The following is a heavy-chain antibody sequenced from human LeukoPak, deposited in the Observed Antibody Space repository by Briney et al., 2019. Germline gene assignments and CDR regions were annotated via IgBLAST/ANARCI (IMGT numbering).Heavy chain of an antibody. J-gene: IGHJ4*02. D-gene: IGHD3-22*01. V-gene: IGHV4-31*03. CDR3: ASNHPDWDYDSSGYYFYFDY. Sequence: SETLSLTCTVSGGSISSGGYYWSWIRQHPGKGLEWIGYIYYSGSTYYNPSLKSRVTISVDTSKNQFSLKLSSVTAADTAVYYCASNHPDWDYDSSGYYFYFDYWGQETLVTVSS. CDR2: IYYSGST. CDR1: GGSISSGGYY.